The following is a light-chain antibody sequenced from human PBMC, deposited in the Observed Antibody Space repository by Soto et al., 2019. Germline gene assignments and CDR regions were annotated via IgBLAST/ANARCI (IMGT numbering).Light chain of an antibody. CDR1: QNINNY. CDR2: DAS. CDR3: QQSSSAPYT. J-gene: IGKJ2*01. Sequence: DIQMTQSPSSLSASVGDRVTITCQASQNINNYLNWYQQKPGRAPKLLIYDASNLEAGVPSRFRGSGSGTDFTFTISRLQPEDIATYYCQQSSSAPYTFGQGTNLEIK. V-gene: IGKV1-33*01.